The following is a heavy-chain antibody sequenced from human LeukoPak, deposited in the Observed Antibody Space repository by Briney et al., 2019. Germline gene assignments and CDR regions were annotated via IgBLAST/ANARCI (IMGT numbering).Heavy chain of an antibody. Sequence: PGGSLRLSCAASGFTFSSYSMNWVRQAPGKGLEWVSYISSSSSTIYYADSVKGRFTISRDNAKNSLYLQMNSLRAEDTAVYYCARPSIAAAGDYWGQGTLVTVSS. CDR2: ISSSSSTI. J-gene: IGHJ4*02. V-gene: IGHV3-48*01. CDR3: ARPSIAAAGDY. D-gene: IGHD6-13*01. CDR1: GFTFSSYS.